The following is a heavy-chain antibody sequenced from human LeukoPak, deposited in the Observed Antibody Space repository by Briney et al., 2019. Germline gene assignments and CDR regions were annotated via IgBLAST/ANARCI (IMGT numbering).Heavy chain of an antibody. CDR1: GFTFSGYA. D-gene: IGHD2-2*02. J-gene: IGHJ5*02. CDR2: IFASGSTT. Sequence: GGSLRLSCAASGFTFSGYAMSWVRQAPGKGLEWVSLIFASGSTTKYADSVKGRFTISRDNSKNTLYLQMNSLRAEDTAVYYCARDLRYCSSTSCYKGWFDPWGQGTLVTVSS. CDR3: ARDLRYCSSTSCYKGWFDP. V-gene: IGHV3-23*03.